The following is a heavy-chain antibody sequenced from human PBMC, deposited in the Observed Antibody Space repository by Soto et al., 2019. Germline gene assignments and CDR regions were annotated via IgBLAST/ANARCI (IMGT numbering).Heavy chain of an antibody. CDR2: IIPIFGTA. J-gene: IGHJ5*02. CDR3: ARDFQQLVLRGWFDP. V-gene: IGHV1-69*01. Sequence: QVQLVQSGAEVKKPGSSVKVSCKASGGTFSSYAISWVRQAPGQGLEWMGGIIPIFGTANYAQKFQGRVTITADESTSTAEMERSSLRSEDTAVYYCARDFQQLVLRGWFDPWGQGTLVTVSS. CDR1: GGTFSSYA. D-gene: IGHD6-13*01.